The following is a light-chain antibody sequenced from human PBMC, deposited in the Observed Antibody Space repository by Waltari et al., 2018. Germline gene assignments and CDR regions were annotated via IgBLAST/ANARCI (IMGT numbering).Light chain of an antibody. CDR2: EDN. V-gene: IGLV6-57*03. Sequence: FMLTQPHSVSESPGKTVTISCTRSSGNIATNYVQWYQQRPGSAPTKVIYEDNQRPSGVPYRFSGSIDSSSNSASLIIAVLKAEDEADYYCQSFDSSHVVFGGGTKLTVL. CDR1: SGNIATNY. CDR3: QSFDSSHVV. J-gene: IGLJ2*01.